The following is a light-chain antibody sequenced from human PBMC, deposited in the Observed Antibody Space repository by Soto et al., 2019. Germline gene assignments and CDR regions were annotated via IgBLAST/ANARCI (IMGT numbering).Light chain of an antibody. CDR1: QSVRSTY. CDR3: QQYGDSSQT. CDR2: GAS. Sequence: EIVLTQSPGTLSLSPGERATLSCRASQSVRSTYLAWYQQKPGQAPRLLILGASSRATGIPDRFSGSGSGTDFTLTINRLEPEDFAVYYCQQYGDSSQTFGQGTKVEIK. J-gene: IGKJ1*01. V-gene: IGKV3-20*01.